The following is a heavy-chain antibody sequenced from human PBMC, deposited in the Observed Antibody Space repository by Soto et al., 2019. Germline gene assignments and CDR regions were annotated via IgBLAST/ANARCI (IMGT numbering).Heavy chain of an antibody. CDR2: IYHSGST. CDR1: SGSISSSNW. D-gene: IGHD3-3*01. CDR3: ARLPHPGYDFWSGYRDAFDI. Sequence: PSETLSLTCAVSSGSISSSNWGRWVRQPPGKGLEWIGEIYHSGSTNYNPSLKSRVTISVDKSKNQFSLKLSSVTAADTAVYYCARLPHPGYDFWSGYRDAFDIWGQGTMVTVSS. V-gene: IGHV4-4*02. J-gene: IGHJ3*02.